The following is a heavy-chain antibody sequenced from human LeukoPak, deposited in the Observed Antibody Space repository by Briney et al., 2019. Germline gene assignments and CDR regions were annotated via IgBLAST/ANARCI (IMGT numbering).Heavy chain of an antibody. D-gene: IGHD2-2*01. J-gene: IGHJ4*02. CDR2: MNPNSGNT. CDR1: GYTFTGYY. V-gene: IGHV1-8*02. CDR3: ARGRIPDAAILY. Sequence: ASVKVSCKASGYTFTGYYMHWVRQATGQGLEWMGWMNPNSGNTGYAQKFQGRVTMTRNTSISTAYMELSSLRSEDTAVYYCARGRIPDAAILYWGQGTLVTVSS.